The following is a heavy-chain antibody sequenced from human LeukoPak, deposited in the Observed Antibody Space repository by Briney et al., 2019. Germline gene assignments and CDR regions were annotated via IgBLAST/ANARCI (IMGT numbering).Heavy chain of an antibody. Sequence: NTSETLSLTCTVSGGSISSYYWSWIRQPPGKGLEWIGYIYYSGSTNYNPSLKSRVTISVDTSKNQFSLKLSSVTAADTAVYYCARGWSTSGDYWGQGTLVTVSS. CDR1: GGSISSYY. D-gene: IGHD2-2*01. CDR3: ARGWSTSGDY. J-gene: IGHJ4*02. V-gene: IGHV4-59*01. CDR2: IYYSGST.